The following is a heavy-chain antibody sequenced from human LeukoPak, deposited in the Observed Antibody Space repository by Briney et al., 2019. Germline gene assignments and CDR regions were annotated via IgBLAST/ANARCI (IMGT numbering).Heavy chain of an antibody. Sequence: EASETLSLTCSVYGGSFSGFYWNWIRQPPGKGLEWIGEINHSGSTHYSPSLKGRLSISVDPSKNQFSLQLNSVTPVDTAVYYCARERFAPHRGDYYGMDVWGQGTTVTVSS. D-gene: IGHD3-16*01. J-gene: IGHJ6*02. V-gene: IGHV4-34*01. CDR1: GGSFSGFY. CDR3: ARERFAPHRGDYYGMDV. CDR2: INHSGST.